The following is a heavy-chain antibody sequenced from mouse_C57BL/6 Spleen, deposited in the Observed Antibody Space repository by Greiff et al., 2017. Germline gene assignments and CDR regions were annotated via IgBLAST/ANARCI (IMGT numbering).Heavy chain of an antibody. CDR2: IRNKANGYTT. V-gene: IGHV7-3*01. J-gene: IGHJ4*01. Sequence: EVKLMESGGGLVQPGGSLSLSCAASGFTFTDYYMSWVRQPPGKALAWLGFIRNKANGYTTEYSASVKGRFTISRDNSQSILYLQMNALRAEDSATYYCAGGSSQYYYAMDYWGQGTSVTVSS. CDR1: GFTFTDYY. CDR3: AGGSSQYYYAMDY. D-gene: IGHD1-1*01.